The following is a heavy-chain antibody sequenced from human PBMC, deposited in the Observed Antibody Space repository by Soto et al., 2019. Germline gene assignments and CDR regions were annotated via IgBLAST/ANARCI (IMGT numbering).Heavy chain of an antibody. J-gene: IGHJ4*02. Sequence: SQTLSLTCAISGDSVSTTTTSWNWIRQSPSRGLEWLGRTFYRSKWYHDYVVSVKSRITISADTSKNQFSLQLSSVTPDDTAVYYRAIARGTAFALVPHFDYWGPGTQVTVSS. CDR2: TFYRSKWYH. V-gene: IGHV6-1*01. CDR1: GDSVSTTTTS. CDR3: AIARGTAFALVPHFDY. D-gene: IGHD2-8*02.